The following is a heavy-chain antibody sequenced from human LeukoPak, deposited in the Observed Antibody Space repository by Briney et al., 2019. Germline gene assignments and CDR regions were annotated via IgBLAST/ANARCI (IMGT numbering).Heavy chain of an antibody. V-gene: IGHV3-23*01. CDR1: GFTFSSYA. J-gene: IGHJ4*02. Sequence: GSLRLSCAASGFTFSSYAMSWVRQAPGKGLGWVSAISGSGGSTYYADSVKGRFTISRDNSKNTLYPQMNSLRAEDTAVYYCEKGRSSSLLYYFDYWGQGTLVTVSS. CDR3: EKGRSSSLLYYFDY. CDR2: ISGSGGST. D-gene: IGHD6-6*01.